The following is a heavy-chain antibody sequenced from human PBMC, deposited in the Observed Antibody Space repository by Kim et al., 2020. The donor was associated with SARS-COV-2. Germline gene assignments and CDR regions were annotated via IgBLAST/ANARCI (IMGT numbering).Heavy chain of an antibody. CDR2: IKSKTDGGTT. Sequence: GGSLRLSCAASGFTFSNAWMSWVRQAPGKGLEWVGRIKSKTDGGTTDYAAPVKGRFTISRDDSKNTLYLQMNSLKTEDTAVYYCTTDPDSSSWDPIDYWGQGTLVTVSS. CDR1: GFTFSNAW. V-gene: IGHV3-15*01. J-gene: IGHJ4*02. D-gene: IGHD6-13*01. CDR3: TTDPDSSSWDPIDY.